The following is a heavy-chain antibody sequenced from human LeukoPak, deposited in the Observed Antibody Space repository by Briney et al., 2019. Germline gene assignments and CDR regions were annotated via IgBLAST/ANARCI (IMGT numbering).Heavy chain of an antibody. CDR3: ARDYRGATAPGVSFLPSFDY. D-gene: IGHD5-18*01. V-gene: IGHV3-74*01. CDR1: GFTFSSYW. Sequence: GGSLRLSCAAPGFTFSSYWMHWVRQAPGKGLVWVSRINSDGSSTSYADSVKGRFTISRDNAKNTLYLQMNSLRAEDAAVYYYARDYRGATAPGVSFLPSFDYWGQGTLVTVSS. J-gene: IGHJ4*02. CDR2: INSDGSST.